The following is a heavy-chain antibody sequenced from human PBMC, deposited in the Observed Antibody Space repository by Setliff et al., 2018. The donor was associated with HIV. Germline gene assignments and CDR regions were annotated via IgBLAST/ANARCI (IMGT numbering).Heavy chain of an antibody. V-gene: IGHV3-21*01. CDR3: ARLGGAAFDY. CDR2: ISSNGKHI. J-gene: IGHJ4*01. CDR1: GFTFSSYG. Sequence: PGGSLRLSCAASGFTFSSYGMNWVRQAPGKGLEWVSSISSNGKHIYYADSVNGRFTISRDNGEKSVSLQMDSLRGEDSAIYYCARLGGAAFDYWGHGILVTVSS. D-gene: IGHD3-16*01.